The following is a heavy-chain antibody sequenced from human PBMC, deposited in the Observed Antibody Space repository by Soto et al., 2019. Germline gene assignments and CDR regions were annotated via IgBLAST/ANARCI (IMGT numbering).Heavy chain of an antibody. V-gene: IGHV3-30*03. CDR3: VGEGASGY. CDR1: GVTLSNFG. D-gene: IGHD2-21*01. Sequence: QVQLVEPGGGVVQPGRSLRLSCAASGVTLSNFGMHWVRQAPGKGLEWVAVISRDGSTMFYADSVKGRFTISRDSSRNTLYLTMNSLRAEYTAVYHCVGEGASGYWGQGTLVTVSS. CDR2: ISRDGSTM. J-gene: IGHJ4*02.